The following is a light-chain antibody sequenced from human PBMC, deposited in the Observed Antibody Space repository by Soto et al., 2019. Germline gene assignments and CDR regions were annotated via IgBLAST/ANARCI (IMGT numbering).Light chain of an antibody. CDR3: QQYNNWPGT. CDR1: QSVSSN. J-gene: IGKJ1*01. Sequence: EIMMTQSPATLSMSPGEISTLSCRASQSVSSNLAWYQQKPGQAPRLLIYGASTRATGIPARFSGSGSGTEFTLTISSLQSEDFAVYYCQQYNNWPGTFGQGTKVDIK. V-gene: IGKV3-15*01. CDR2: GAS.